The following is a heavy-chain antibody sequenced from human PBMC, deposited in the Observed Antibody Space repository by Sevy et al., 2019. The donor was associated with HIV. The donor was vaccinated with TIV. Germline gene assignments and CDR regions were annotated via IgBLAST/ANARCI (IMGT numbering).Heavy chain of an antibody. D-gene: IGHD2-2*03. CDR1: GGSFSGYY. J-gene: IGHJ5*02. V-gene: IGHV4-34*01. Sequence: SETLSLTCAVYGGSFSGYYWSWIRQPPGKGLEWIGEINHSGSTNYNPSLKSRVTISVDTSKNQFSLKLSSVTAADTAMYYGARGVVDIVVVPAAGSSWFDPWGQGTLVTVSS. CDR2: INHSGST. CDR3: ARGVVDIVVVPAAGSSWFDP.